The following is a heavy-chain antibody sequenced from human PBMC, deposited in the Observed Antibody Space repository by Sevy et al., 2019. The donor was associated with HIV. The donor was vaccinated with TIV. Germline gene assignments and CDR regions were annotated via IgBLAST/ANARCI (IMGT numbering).Heavy chain of an antibody. CDR3: ASGGRHYYDSSGYYEFGTFDY. Sequence: SETLSLTCTVSGGSISSYYWSWIRQPPGKGLEWIGYIYYSGSTNYNPSLKSRVTISVDTSKNQFSLRLSSVTAADTAVYYCASGGRHYYDSSGYYEFGTFDYWGQGTLVTVSP. V-gene: IGHV4-59*01. D-gene: IGHD3-22*01. J-gene: IGHJ4*02. CDR1: GGSISSYY. CDR2: IYYSGST.